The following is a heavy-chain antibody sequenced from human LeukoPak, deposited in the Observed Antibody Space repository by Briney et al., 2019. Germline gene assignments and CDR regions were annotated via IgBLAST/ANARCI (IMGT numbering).Heavy chain of an antibody. D-gene: IGHD5-24*01. CDR3: AREWPLQPFDY. V-gene: IGHV3-7*03. CDR1: GLTFSSYW. Sequence: GGSLRLSCAASGLTFSSYWMSWVRQAPGKGLEWVANIKQDGSEKYYVDSVKGRFTISRDNAKNSLYLQMNSLRAEDTAVYYCAREWPLQPFDYWGQGTLVTVSS. CDR2: IKQDGSEK. J-gene: IGHJ4*02.